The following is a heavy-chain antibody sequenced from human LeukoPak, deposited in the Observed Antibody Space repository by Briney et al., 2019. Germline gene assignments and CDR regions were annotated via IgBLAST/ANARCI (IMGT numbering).Heavy chain of an antibody. CDR2: MNPNSGNT. J-gene: IGHJ4*02. V-gene: IGHV1-8*02. D-gene: IGHD3-10*01. CDR1: GYTFTSYA. Sequence: ASVKVSCKASGYTFTSYAMNWVRQATGQGLEWMGWMNPNSGNTGYAQKFQGRVTMTRNTSISTAYMELSSLRSEDTAVYYCARGVRRRGRFGGYFDYWGQGTLVTVSS. CDR3: ARGVRRRGRFGGYFDY.